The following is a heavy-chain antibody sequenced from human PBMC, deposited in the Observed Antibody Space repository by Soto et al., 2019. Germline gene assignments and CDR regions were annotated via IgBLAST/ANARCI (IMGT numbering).Heavy chain of an antibody. CDR2: IWYDGSTK. J-gene: IGHJ3*02. V-gene: IGHV3-33*01. CDR3: ARPGSQFTGVFDI. D-gene: IGHD1-26*01. Sequence: PGGSLRLSCAASGFTFSSYGMHWVRQAPGKGLEWVAVIWYDGSTKYYADSVKGLFTISRDNSKNTLYLQMNSLRAEDTAVYYCARPGSQFTGVFDIWGQGTTVTASS. CDR1: GFTFSSYG.